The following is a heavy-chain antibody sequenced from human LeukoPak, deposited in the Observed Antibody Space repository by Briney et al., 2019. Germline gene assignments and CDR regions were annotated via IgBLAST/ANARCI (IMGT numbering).Heavy chain of an antibody. D-gene: IGHD5-18*01. Sequence: AETQSLTCTVSGGSISSDYWSWIRQTPGKGLEWIGYIYSSGSTNYNPFRKSRVTISGDTSKNQFSLKLRSVTAADTAVYFCARGYSYGFGAFDIWGQGTMVTVSS. CDR2: IYSSGST. CDR1: GGSISSDY. V-gene: IGHV4-59*08. CDR3: ARGYSYGFGAFDI. J-gene: IGHJ3*02.